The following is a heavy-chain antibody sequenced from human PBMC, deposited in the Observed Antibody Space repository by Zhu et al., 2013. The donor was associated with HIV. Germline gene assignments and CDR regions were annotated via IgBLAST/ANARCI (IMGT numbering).Heavy chain of an antibody. CDR1: GGTFSTYS. J-gene: IGHJ6*02. V-gene: IGHV1-69*01. Sequence: QVQLVQSGAEVKKPGSSVKVSCKASGGTFSTYSISWVRQAPGQGLEWMGGIIPIFSTAKYAQRFQGRVTITADESTSTAYMDLSSLRSEDTALYFCASGRTNPSSTSGPPLYFYGVDVWGQGTTVTVSS. D-gene: IGHD3-10*01. CDR3: ASGRTNPSSTSGPPLYFYGVDV. CDR2: IIPIFSTA.